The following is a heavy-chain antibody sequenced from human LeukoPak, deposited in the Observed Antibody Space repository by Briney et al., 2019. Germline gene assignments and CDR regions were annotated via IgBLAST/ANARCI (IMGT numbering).Heavy chain of an antibody. CDR3: ARGYDAFDI. V-gene: IGHV4-34*01. CDR1: GGSFSGYY. J-gene: IGHJ3*02. Sequence: SETLSLTCAVYGGSFSGYYWSWIRQPPGKGLEWIGEINHSGSTNYNPSLKSRVTISVGTSKNQFSLKLSSVTAADTAVYYCARGYDAFDIWGQGTMVTVSS. CDR2: INHSGST.